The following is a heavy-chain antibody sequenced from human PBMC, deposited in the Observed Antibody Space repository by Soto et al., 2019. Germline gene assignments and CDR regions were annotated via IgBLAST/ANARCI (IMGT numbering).Heavy chain of an antibody. Sequence: GGSLRLSCAASGFTFSSYAMSWVRQAPGKGLEWVSAISGSGGSTYYADSVKGRFTISRDNSKNKLYLQMKGLRAEDTAVYYCAKDQYGDYVLSVFDPWGQGTLVTVSS. D-gene: IGHD4-17*01. CDR1: GFTFSSYA. CDR3: AKDQYGDYVLSVFDP. J-gene: IGHJ5*02. CDR2: ISGSGGST. V-gene: IGHV3-23*01.